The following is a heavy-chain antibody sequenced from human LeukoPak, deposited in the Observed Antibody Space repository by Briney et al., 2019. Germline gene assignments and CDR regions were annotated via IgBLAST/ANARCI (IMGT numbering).Heavy chain of an antibody. Sequence: PSETLSLTCAVSGGSVSISNWWTWVRQVPGKGLEWIGEISHSGSTNYNPSLKSRVTISLDKSKNQYSLKLSSATAADTAVYYCATHSYCSGTSCYARYYYYMDVWGKGTTVTVSS. CDR1: GGSVSISNW. V-gene: IGHV4-4*02. J-gene: IGHJ6*03. D-gene: IGHD2-2*01. CDR2: ISHSGST. CDR3: ATHSYCSGTSCYARYYYYMDV.